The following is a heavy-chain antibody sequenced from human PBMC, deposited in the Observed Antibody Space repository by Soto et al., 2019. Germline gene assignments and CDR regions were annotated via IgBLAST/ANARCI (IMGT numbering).Heavy chain of an antibody. CDR1: GFTFSSYA. CDR3: AKDIKSTGGYFGLDL. J-gene: IGHJ6*02. V-gene: IGHV3-30-3*01. CDR2: ISYDGSNK. D-gene: IGHD1-1*01. Sequence: GGSLRLSCAASGFTFSSYAMHWVRQAPGKGLEWVAVISYDGSNKYYADSVKGRFTISRDNTKNPLYLQMDSLRREDTALYYCAKDIKSTGGYFGLDLWGQGTTVTVSS.